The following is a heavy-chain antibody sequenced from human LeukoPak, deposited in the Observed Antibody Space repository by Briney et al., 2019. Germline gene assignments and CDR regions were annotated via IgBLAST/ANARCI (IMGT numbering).Heavy chain of an antibody. J-gene: IGHJ4*02. CDR1: GGSISSYY. CDR2: IYYSGST. Sequence: SETLSLTCTVSGGSISSYYWSWIRQPPGKGLEWIGYIYYSGSTNYNPSLKSRVTISVDTSKDQFSLKLSSVTAADTAVYYCATPVAGTIIDYWGQGTLVTVSS. CDR3: ATPVAGTIIDY. D-gene: IGHD6-19*01. V-gene: IGHV4-59*12.